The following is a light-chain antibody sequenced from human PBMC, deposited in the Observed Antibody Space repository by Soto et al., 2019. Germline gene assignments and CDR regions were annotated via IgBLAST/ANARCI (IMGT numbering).Light chain of an antibody. J-gene: IGLJ3*02. CDR2: GNS. CDR3: QSYDSSLSGWT. CDR1: SSNIGAGYD. V-gene: IGLV1-40*01. Sequence: QSVLTQPPSVSGAPGQRVTISCTGSSSNIGAGYDVHWYQQLPGTGPKLLIYGNSNRPSGVPDRFSGSKSGTSASLAITGLQAEDAADYYCQSYDSSLSGWTFGGGTKLTLL.